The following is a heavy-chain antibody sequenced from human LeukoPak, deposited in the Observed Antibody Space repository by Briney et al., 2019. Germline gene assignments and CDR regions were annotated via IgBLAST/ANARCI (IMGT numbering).Heavy chain of an antibody. J-gene: IGHJ4*02. CDR1: GFTFSSYD. V-gene: IGHV3-13*01. Sequence: PGGSLRLSCAASGFTFSSYDMHWVRQATGKGLEWVSAIGTAGDTYYPGSVKGRFTISRDNAKNSLYLQMNSLRAEDTAVYYCARGHQLLYSALKGNNYFDNWGQGTLVTVSS. D-gene: IGHD2-2*02. CDR2: IGTAGDT. CDR3: ARGHQLLYSALKGNNYFDN.